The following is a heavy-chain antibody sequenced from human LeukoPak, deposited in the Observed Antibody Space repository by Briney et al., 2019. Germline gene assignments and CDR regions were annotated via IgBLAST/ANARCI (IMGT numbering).Heavy chain of an antibody. Sequence: PGRTLRLSCAPSGLTFSSDAIRWVRQAPGKRLEWGSGISGSGGSTYHAGAVKGRFTISRDNSKNSLYLQMTSLRAEDTAVCYCAKRGYYYESSGYYYFASWGQGTLVTVSP. D-gene: IGHD3-22*01. V-gene: IGHV3-23*01. CDR2: ISGSGGST. CDR1: GLTFSSDA. J-gene: IGHJ4*02. CDR3: AKRGYYYESSGYYYFAS.